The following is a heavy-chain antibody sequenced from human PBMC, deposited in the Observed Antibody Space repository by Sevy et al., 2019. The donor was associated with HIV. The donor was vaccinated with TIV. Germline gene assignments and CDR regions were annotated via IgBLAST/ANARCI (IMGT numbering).Heavy chain of an antibody. J-gene: IGHJ6*02. CDR3: ARQVDYFVVYYYGMDV. V-gene: IGHV1-18*01. CDR2: ISAYNGNT. CDR1: GYTFTSYG. Sequence: ASVKVSCKASGYTFTSYGISWVRQAPGQGLEWMGWISAYNGNTNYAQKLQGRATMTTDTSTRTAYMELRSLRSNDTAVYYCARQVDYFVVYYYGMDVWGQGTTVTVSS. D-gene: IGHD4-17*01.